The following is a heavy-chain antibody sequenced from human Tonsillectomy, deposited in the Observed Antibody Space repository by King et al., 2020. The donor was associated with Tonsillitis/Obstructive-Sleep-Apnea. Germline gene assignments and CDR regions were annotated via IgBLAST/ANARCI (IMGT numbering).Heavy chain of an antibody. D-gene: IGHD3-22*01. CDR3: ARAGGGVVVIPDAFDI. CDR2: IYYSGST. Sequence: QLQESGPGLVKPSQTLSLTCTVSGGSISSGGYYWSWIRQHPGKGLEWIGYIYYSGSTYYNPSLKSRVTISVDTSKNQFSLKLSSVTAADTAVYYCARAGGGVVVIPDAFDIWGQGTMVTVSS. CDR1: GGSISSGGYY. V-gene: IGHV4-31*03. J-gene: IGHJ3*02.